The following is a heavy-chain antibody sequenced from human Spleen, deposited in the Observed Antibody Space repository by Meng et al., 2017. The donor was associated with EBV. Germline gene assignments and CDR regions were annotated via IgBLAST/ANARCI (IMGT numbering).Heavy chain of an antibody. D-gene: IGHD4-17*01. V-gene: IGHV4-4*03. J-gene: IGHJ4*02. Sequence: QGQLQGSGPGLVKPPGTLSLTCAVSGASISSSNWWTLVRQPPGKGLEWIGEIYHSGPTNYNPSLKSRVTMSVDKSKNQFSLKMNSVTAADAAVYYCARGDRASMTTVTSLVYWGQGTLVTVSS. CDR3: ARGDRASMTTVTSLVY. CDR2: IYHSGPT. CDR1: GASISSSNW.